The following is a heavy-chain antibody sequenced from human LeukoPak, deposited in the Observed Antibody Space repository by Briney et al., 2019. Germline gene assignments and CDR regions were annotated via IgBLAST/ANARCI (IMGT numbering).Heavy chain of an antibody. CDR1: GASITSRSYY. J-gene: IGHJ5*02. Sequence: SETLSLTCSVSGASITSRSYYWGWIRQPPGKGLEWIGSIYYSGSTYYNPSLKSRVTISVDTSKNQFSLKLSSVTAADTAVYYCARHPPTHDYTGWFDPWGQGTLVTVSS. V-gene: IGHV4-39*01. CDR2: IYYSGST. D-gene: IGHD4-11*01. CDR3: ARHPPTHDYTGWFDP.